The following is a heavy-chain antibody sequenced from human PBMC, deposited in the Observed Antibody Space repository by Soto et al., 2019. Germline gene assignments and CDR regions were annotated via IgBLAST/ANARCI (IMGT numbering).Heavy chain of an antibody. CDR1: GFTFSSYS. Sequence: GGSLRLSCAASGFTFSSYSMNWVRQAPGKGLEWVSSISSSSSYIYYADSVKGRFTISRDNAKNSLYLQMNSLRAEDTAVDYFARGEGGYSYGSYYYYGMDVWGQGTTVTVSS. J-gene: IGHJ6*02. CDR2: ISSSSSYI. V-gene: IGHV3-21*01. CDR3: ARGEGGYSYGSYYYYGMDV. D-gene: IGHD5-18*01.